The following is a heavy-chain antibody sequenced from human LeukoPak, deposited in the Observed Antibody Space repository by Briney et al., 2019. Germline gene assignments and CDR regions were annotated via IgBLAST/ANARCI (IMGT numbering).Heavy chain of an antibody. CDR2: IYYSGST. J-gene: IGHJ4*02. CDR1: GGSISSYY. CDR3: ARVTYDFWSGYYGD. Sequence: SETLSLTCTVSGGSISSYYWSWIRQPPGKGLEWIGYIYYSGSTNYNPSLKSRVTISVDTSKNQFSLKLSSVTAADTAVYYCARVTYDFWSGYYGDWGQGTLVTVSS. V-gene: IGHV4-59*01. D-gene: IGHD3-3*01.